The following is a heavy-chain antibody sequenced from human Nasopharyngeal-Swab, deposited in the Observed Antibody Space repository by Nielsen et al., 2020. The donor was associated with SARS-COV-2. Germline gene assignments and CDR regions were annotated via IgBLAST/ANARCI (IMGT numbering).Heavy chain of an antibody. J-gene: IGHJ4*02. V-gene: IGHV3-21*01. Sequence: GGSLRLSCAASGFTFSSYSMNWVRQAPGKGLEGVSSISSSNSYIYYAASVKGRFTIPRDNAKNSLYLQMNSLRAEDTAVYYCARDLVCSGGSCYSNGFDYWGQGTMVTVSS. D-gene: IGHD2-15*01. CDR1: GFTFSSYS. CDR2: ISSSNSYI. CDR3: ARDLVCSGGSCYSNGFDY.